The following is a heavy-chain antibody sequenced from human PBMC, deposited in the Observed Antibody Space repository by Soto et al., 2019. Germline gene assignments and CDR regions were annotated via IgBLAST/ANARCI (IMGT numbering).Heavy chain of an antibody. CDR1: GSTVSDKTYY. CDR3: ARTTAVPNTLRSRYFFDY. V-gene: IGHV4-61*01. J-gene: IGHJ4*02. D-gene: IGHD4-17*01. Sequence: TLSLTFSCSGSTVSDKTYYWSWIRQPPGKILECIGYVYYTGTTNYNPSLKSRVTISVDLSKNRFSLRLSSVTTADTALYYCARTTAVPNTLRSRYFFDYWGQGTMVTVSS. CDR2: VYYTGTT.